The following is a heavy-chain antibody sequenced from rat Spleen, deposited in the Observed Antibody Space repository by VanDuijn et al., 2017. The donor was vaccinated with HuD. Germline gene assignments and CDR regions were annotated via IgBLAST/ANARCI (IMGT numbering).Heavy chain of an antibody. CDR3: ARQRHWDPYYFDY. CDR1: GFTFSDYN. V-gene: IGHV5-7*01. J-gene: IGHJ2*01. Sequence: EVQLVESGGGLVQPGRSLKLSCAASGFTFSDYNMAWVRQAPKKGLEWVATIRYDGSSTYYRDSVKGRFTISRDNSKSTLYLQMDSLRSEDTATYYCARQRHWDPYYFDYWGQGFMVTVSS. D-gene: IGHD5-1*01. CDR2: IRYDGSST.